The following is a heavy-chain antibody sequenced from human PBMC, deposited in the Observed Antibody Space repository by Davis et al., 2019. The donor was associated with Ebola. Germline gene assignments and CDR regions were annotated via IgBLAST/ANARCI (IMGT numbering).Heavy chain of an antibody. CDR1: GVSVSSGNYY. D-gene: IGHD3-3*02. CDR2: IYYSGNT. Sequence: PSETLSLTCTVSGVSVSSGNYYWGWIRQLPGEGLEWIGYIYYSGNTYYNPSLKSRVTISVDTSKNQFSLNLNSVTAADTAVYYCARAEPIFDNYYYYMDVWGKGTTVTVSS. V-gene: IGHV4-31*03. CDR3: ARAEPIFDNYYYYMDV. J-gene: IGHJ6*03.